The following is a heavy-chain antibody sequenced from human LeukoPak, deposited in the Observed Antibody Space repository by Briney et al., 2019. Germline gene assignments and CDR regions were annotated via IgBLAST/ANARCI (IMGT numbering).Heavy chain of an antibody. Sequence: PGRSLRLSCAASGFAFRSYAMPWVRQAPGKGLEWVSRISYGGTNRFYAGSVRGRVTISRDDSKNTLYVLMNSLRTEDTAMYYCAKDSSGNSGNIDSWGQGALVTVSS. D-gene: IGHD5-12*01. J-gene: IGHJ4*02. V-gene: IGHV3-30*18. CDR3: AKDSSGNSGNIDS. CDR1: GFAFRSYA. CDR2: ISYGGTNR.